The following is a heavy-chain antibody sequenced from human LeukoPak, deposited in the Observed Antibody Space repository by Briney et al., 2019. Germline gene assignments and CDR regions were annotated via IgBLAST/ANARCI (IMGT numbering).Heavy chain of an antibody. CDR2: ISDSGGNT. Sequence: GGSLRLSCAASGFTFSSHAMSWVRQAPGKGLEWVSAISDSGGNTYYADSVKGRFTISRDNAKNSLYLQMNSLRAEDTAVYYCARDGSGSWNAFDIWGQGTMVTVSS. V-gene: IGHV3-23*01. CDR3: ARDGSGSWNAFDI. J-gene: IGHJ3*02. CDR1: GFTFSSHA. D-gene: IGHD3-10*01.